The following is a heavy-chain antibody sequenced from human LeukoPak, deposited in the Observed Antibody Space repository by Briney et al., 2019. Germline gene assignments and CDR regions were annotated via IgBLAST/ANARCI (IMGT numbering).Heavy chain of an antibody. CDR3: AREGAVAPYYFDY. J-gene: IGHJ4*02. CDR2: IWYDGSNK. D-gene: IGHD6-19*01. CDR1: GFTFSSYS. Sequence: PGGSLRLSCAASGFTFSSYSMNWVRQAPGKGLEWVAVIWYDGSNKYYADSVKGRFTISRDNSKNTLYLQMNSLRAEDTAVYYCAREGAVAPYYFDYWGQGTLVTVSS. V-gene: IGHV3-33*08.